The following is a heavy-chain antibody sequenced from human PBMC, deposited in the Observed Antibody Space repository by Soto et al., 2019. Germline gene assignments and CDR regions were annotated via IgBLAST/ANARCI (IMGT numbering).Heavy chain of an antibody. V-gene: IGHV3-49*04. CDR3: TRVGKFDY. CDR2: IRSEANGGTT. CDR1: GFTFADYT. J-gene: IGHJ4*02. Sequence: EVQLLESGGGLVQPGRSLRLSCTGSGFTFADYTMSWVRRAPGKGLEWEGLIRSEANGGTTHYAACVHGGFIICRDDSRGIAFQQMNNLKREDTSVYYCTRVGKFDYWGQGTLVTVSS.